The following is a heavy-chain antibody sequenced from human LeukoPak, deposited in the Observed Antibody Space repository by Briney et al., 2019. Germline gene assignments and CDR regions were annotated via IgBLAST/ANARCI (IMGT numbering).Heavy chain of an antibody. CDR2: MNPNSGNT. V-gene: IGHV1-8*01. CDR1: GYTFTSYD. Sequence: ASVKVSCKASGYTFTSYDINWVRQATGQGLEWMGWMNPNSGNTGYAQKFQGRVTMTRNTSISTAYMELSSLRSEDTAVYYCARGITMVRGPHPAGYWGQGTLLTVSS. D-gene: IGHD3-10*01. CDR3: ARGITMVRGPHPAGY. J-gene: IGHJ4*02.